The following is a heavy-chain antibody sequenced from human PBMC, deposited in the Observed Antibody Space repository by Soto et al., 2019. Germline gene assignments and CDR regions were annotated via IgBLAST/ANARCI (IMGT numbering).Heavy chain of an antibody. CDR1: GFTFSSYE. Sequence: GGSLRLSCAASGFTFSSYEMNWVRQAPGKGLEWVSYISSSGSTIYYADSVKGRFTISRDNAKNSLYLQMNSLRAEDTAVYYCARDNGGLGKYYGSSGYYFDYWGQGTLVTVSS. V-gene: IGHV3-48*03. D-gene: IGHD3-22*01. CDR3: ARDNGGLGKYYGSSGYYFDY. CDR2: ISSSGSTI. J-gene: IGHJ4*02.